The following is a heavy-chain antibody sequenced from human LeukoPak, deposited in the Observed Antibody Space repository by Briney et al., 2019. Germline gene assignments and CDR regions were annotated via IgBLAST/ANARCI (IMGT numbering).Heavy chain of an antibody. Sequence: GGSLRLSCAASGFTFSSYSMNWVRQAPGKGLEWVSSISSSSSYIYYADSVKGRFTISRDSAKNSLYLQMNSLRAEDTAVYYCAREGDSSGYYYDFDYWGQGTLVTVSS. D-gene: IGHD3-22*01. CDR3: AREGDSSGYYYDFDY. J-gene: IGHJ4*02. CDR2: ISSSSSYI. CDR1: GFTFSSYS. V-gene: IGHV3-21*01.